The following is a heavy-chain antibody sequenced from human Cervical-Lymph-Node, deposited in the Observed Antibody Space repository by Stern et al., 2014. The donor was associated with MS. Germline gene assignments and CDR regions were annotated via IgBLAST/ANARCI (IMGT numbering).Heavy chain of an antibody. CDR2: MNPNSGNT. V-gene: IGHV1-8*01. CDR1: AYTFPSHD. D-gene: IGHD2-8*02. Sequence: QLVQSGAEVKKPGASVQVSCKSSAYTFPSHDINWVRQATGQGLEWMGWMNPNSGNTGYAQKFQGRVTMTRDNSISTAYMELSSLTSEDTAVYYCARARPGRGPYYLDNWGQGTLITVSS. J-gene: IGHJ4*02. CDR3: ARARPGRGPYYLDN.